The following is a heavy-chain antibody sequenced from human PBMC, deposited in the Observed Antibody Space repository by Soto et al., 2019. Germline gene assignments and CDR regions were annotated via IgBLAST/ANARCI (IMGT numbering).Heavy chain of an antibody. D-gene: IGHD6-13*01. J-gene: IGHJ6*03. Sequence: SETLSLTCAVYGGSFSGYYWSWIRQPPGKGLEWIGEISHSGSTNYNPSLKSQVTISVDTSKNQFSLKLSSVTAADTAVYYCARGGGSSWYVIYYYYMDVWGKGTTVTVSS. CDR1: GGSFSGYY. CDR3: ARGGGSSWYVIYYYYMDV. CDR2: ISHSGST. V-gene: IGHV4-34*01.